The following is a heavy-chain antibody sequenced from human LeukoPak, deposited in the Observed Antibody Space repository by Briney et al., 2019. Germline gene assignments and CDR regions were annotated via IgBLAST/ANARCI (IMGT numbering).Heavy chain of an antibody. D-gene: IGHD6-19*01. CDR3: ARHGGAVAPDYFDY. V-gene: IGHV5-51*01. Sequence: GESLKISCKGSGYSFTSYWIGWVRQMPGKGLEWMGIIYPRDSRTTYSPSFQGQVTISVDKSISTAYLQWSSLKASDTAMYYCARHGGAVAPDYFDYWGQGTLVTVSS. J-gene: IGHJ4*02. CDR2: IYPRDSRT. CDR1: GYSFTSYW.